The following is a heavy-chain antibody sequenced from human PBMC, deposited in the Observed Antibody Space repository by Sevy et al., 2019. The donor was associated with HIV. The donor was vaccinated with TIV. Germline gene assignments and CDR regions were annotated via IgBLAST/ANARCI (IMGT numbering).Heavy chain of an antibody. CDR2: ISSSSSYI. CDR1: GFTFSSYS. V-gene: IGHV3-21*01. D-gene: IGHD3-22*01. CDR3: ARGEYYYDRSGYFDAFDI. J-gene: IGHJ3*02. Sequence: GSLRLSCAASGFTFSSYSMNWVRQAPGKGLEWVSSISSSSSYIYYADSVKGRFTISRDNAKNSLYLQMNRLRAEDTDVYYCARGEYYYDRSGYFDAFDIWGQGTMVTVSS.